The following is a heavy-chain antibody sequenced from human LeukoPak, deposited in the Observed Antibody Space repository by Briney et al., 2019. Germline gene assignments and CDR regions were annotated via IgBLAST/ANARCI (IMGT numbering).Heavy chain of an antibody. D-gene: IGHD6-19*01. CDR2: ISWNNSSI. CDR3: AKLMAGTRVGMDV. Sequence: GRSLRLSCAASGFTFDAYAMHWVRQAPGKGLEWVSGISWNNSSIGYADSVKGRFTISRDNAKNSLYLQMNSLRAADTAFYYCAKLMAGTRVGMDVWGQGTTVTVSS. V-gene: IGHV3-9*01. CDR1: GFTFDAYA. J-gene: IGHJ6*02.